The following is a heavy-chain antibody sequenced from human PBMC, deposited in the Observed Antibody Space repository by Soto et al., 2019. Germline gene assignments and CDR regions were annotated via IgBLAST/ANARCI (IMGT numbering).Heavy chain of an antibody. CDR1: GGSISSGGYY. Sequence: PSETLSLTCTVSGGSISSGGYYWSWIRQHPGKGLEWFGYIYYSGSTYYNPSLKSRVTISVDTSKNQFSLKLSSVTAADTAVYYCARAEMNSSYGMDVWGQGTTVTVSS. D-gene: IGHD6-13*01. CDR2: IYYSGST. CDR3: ARAEMNSSYGMDV. J-gene: IGHJ6*02. V-gene: IGHV4-31*03.